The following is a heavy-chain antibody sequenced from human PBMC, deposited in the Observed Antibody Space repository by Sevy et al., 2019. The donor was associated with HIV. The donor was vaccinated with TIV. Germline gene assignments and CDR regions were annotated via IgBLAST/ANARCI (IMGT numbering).Heavy chain of an antibody. CDR2: IYYSGST. J-gene: IGHJ6*02. D-gene: IGHD3-16*02. V-gene: IGHV4-59*01. CDR1: GGSISSYY. CDR3: ARDRPNMITFGGVIVRYGMDV. Sequence: HSETLSLTCTVSGGSISSYYWSWIRQPPGKGLEWIGYIYYSGSTNYNPSLKSRVTISVDTSKNQFSLKLSSVTAADTAVYYCARDRPNMITFGGVIVRYGMDVWGQGTTVTVSS.